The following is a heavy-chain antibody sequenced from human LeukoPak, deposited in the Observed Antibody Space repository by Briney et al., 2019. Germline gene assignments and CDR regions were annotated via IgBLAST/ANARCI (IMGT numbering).Heavy chain of an antibody. Sequence: GGSLRLSCAASGFTFSDYYMSWIRQAPGKGLEWVSYISSSGSTIYYADSVKGRFTISRDNAKSSLYLQMNSLRAEDTAVYYCARTVVVTAIQHFDYWGQGTLVTVSS. J-gene: IGHJ4*02. CDR3: ARTVVVTAIQHFDY. V-gene: IGHV3-11*01. CDR1: GFTFSDYY. CDR2: ISSSGSTI. D-gene: IGHD2-21*02.